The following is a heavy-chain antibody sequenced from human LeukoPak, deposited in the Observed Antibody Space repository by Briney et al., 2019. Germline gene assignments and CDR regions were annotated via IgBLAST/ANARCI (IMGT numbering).Heavy chain of an antibody. CDR1: GGSISSSSYY. CDR3: ARQTGSGLFILP. CDR2: VYYSGRT. V-gene: IGHV4-39*01. J-gene: IGHJ4*02. Sequence: SETLSLTCTVSGGSISSSSYYWGWIRQPPGKGLQWIASVYYSGRTNYSPSLKSRVTISVDTSEKQFSLQLNSVTAADTAVYYCARQTGSGLFILPGGQGTLVTVSS. D-gene: IGHD3/OR15-3a*01.